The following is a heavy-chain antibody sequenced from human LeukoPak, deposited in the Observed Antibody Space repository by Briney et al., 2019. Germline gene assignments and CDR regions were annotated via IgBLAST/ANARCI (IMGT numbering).Heavy chain of an antibody. D-gene: IGHD6-13*01. J-gene: IGHJ5*02. CDR2: ISASGTIT. CDR1: GFSFSSYE. Sequence: SLRRSCAASGFSFSSYEMNGVGQSLKKGLEWISYISASGTITHYADSVEGRFTISRDNAKNSLYLQMNSLRAEDTAVYYCARDKIPSAGTPRGFDPWGQGTLVTVSS. CDR3: ARDKIPSAGTPRGFDP. V-gene: IGHV3-48*03.